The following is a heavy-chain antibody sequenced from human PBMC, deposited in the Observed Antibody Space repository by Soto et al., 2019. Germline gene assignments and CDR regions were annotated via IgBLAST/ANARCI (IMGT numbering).Heavy chain of an antibody. V-gene: IGHV3-15*01. CDR1: GFTFSNAW. CDR2: IKSKTDGGTT. CDR3: TTNYCSGGSCYWGDY. J-gene: IGHJ4*02. D-gene: IGHD2-15*01. Sequence: EVQLVESGGGLVKPGGSLRLSCAASGFTFSNAWMSWVRQAPGKGLEWVGRIKSKTDGGTTDYAAPVKGRFTISRDDSKNTLYLQMNSLKTEDTAVYYCTTNYCSGGSCYWGDYWGRGTLVTVSS.